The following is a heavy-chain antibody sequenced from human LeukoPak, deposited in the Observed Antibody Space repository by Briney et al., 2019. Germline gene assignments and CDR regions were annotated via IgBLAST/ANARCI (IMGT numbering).Heavy chain of an antibody. Sequence: GGSLRLSCAASEFTFSTYSMNWVRQTPGKGLEWVAVISYDGSNKYYADSVKGRFTISRDNSKNTLYLQMNSLRAEDTAVYYCARGRRWIQLWFDAFDIWGQGTMVTVSS. D-gene: IGHD5-18*01. V-gene: IGHV3-30*03. CDR3: ARGRRWIQLWFDAFDI. J-gene: IGHJ3*02. CDR2: ISYDGSNK. CDR1: EFTFSTYS.